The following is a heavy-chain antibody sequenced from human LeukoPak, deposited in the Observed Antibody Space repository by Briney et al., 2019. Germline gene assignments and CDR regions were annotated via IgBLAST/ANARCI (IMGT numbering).Heavy chain of an antibody. CDR1: GFTFSSYA. CDR2: LSGSGGRT. Sequence: GGSLRLSCAASGFTFSSYAMSWVRQAPGKGLEWVSTLSGSGGRTYYADSVKGRFTMSRDNSKNTRYLQMNSLRAEDTAVYYCARNLDYSGSGSLPDYWGQGTLVTVSS. CDR3: ARNLDYSGSGSLPDY. D-gene: IGHD3-10*01. J-gene: IGHJ4*02. V-gene: IGHV3-23*01.